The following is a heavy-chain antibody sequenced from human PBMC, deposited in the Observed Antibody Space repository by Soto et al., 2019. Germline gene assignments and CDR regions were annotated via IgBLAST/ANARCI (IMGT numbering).Heavy chain of an antibody. CDR1: GVTFSTYA. D-gene: IGHD3-22*01. CDR3: AKVNYDDSGYSYRA. CDR2: ISGNGVST. V-gene: IGHV3-23*01. J-gene: IGHJ5*02. Sequence: PGVSLRLSCAASGVTFSTYAMSWVRQAPGKGLEWVSTISGNGVSTYFADSVKGRFTISRDNSKNTLYLQMNSLRAEDTALYYCAKVNYDDSGYSYRAWGPGTLVTVSS.